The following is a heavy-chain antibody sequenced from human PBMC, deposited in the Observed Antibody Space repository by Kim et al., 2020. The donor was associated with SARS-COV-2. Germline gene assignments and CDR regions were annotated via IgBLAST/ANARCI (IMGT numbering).Heavy chain of an antibody. CDR3: AKDLIAAAGHFFDY. D-gene: IGHD6-13*01. J-gene: IGHJ4*02. Sequence: DSVKGRFTISRDNSKNTLYLQMNSLRAEDTAVYYCAKDLIAAAGHFFDYWGQGTLVTVSS. V-gene: IGHV3-30*02.